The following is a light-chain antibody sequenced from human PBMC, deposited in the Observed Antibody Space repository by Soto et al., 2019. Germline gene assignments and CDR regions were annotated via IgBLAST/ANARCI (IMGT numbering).Light chain of an antibody. CDR3: CSFALRSTLI. J-gene: IGLJ2*01. CDR1: SSDVGNYNL. V-gene: IGLV2-23*01. Sequence: QSALTQPASVSGSPGQSITISCTGTSSDVGNYNLVSWYQQYPGKAPKLMIYEGGKRPSGVSNRFSGSKSGNTASLTISGLQAEDEAHYYCCSFALRSTLIFGGGTKVTVL. CDR2: EGG.